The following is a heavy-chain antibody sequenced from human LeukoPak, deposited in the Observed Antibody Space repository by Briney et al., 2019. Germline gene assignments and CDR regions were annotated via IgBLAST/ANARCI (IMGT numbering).Heavy chain of an antibody. CDR1: GGTFNTYS. J-gene: IGHJ4*02. CDR3: ALKGISDSSGYHDY. CDR2: ITPSLGIS. Sequence: GASVKVSCKASGGTFNTYSLSWVRQAPGQGLEWMGRITPSLGISNFAPRFRDRVSFTADRSPTAAYMELPSLTSEDTAVYFCALKGISDSSGYHDYWGQGTLVSVTS. D-gene: IGHD3-22*01. V-gene: IGHV1-69*02.